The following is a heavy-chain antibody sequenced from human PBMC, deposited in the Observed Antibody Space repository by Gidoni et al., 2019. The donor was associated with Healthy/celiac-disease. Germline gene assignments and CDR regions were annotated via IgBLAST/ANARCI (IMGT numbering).Heavy chain of an antibody. CDR1: GGSFSGYY. Sequence: QVQLQQWGAGLLKPSETLSLTCAVYGGSFSGYYWSWIRQPPGKGLEWIGEINHSGSTNYNPSLKSRVTISVDTSKNQFSLKLSSVTAADTAVYYCVANYCSSTSCPILFDYWGQGTLVTVSS. V-gene: IGHV4-34*01. J-gene: IGHJ4*02. CDR3: VANYCSSTSCPILFDY. CDR2: INHSGST. D-gene: IGHD2-2*01.